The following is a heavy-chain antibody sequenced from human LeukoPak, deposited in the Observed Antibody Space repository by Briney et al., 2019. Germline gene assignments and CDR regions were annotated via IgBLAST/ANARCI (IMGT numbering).Heavy chain of an antibody. CDR1: GGSISSYY. Sequence: SETLSLTCTVSGGSISSYYWSWIRQPPGKGLEWIGYMYYSGSTNYNPSLKSRVTISVDTSKNQFSLKLSSVTAADTAVYYCARSPIAAPFDPWGQGTLVTVSS. J-gene: IGHJ5*02. V-gene: IGHV4-59*01. D-gene: IGHD6-6*01. CDR2: MYYSGST. CDR3: ARSPIAAPFDP.